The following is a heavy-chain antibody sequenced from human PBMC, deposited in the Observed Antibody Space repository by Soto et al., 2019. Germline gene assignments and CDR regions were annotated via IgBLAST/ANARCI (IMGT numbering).Heavy chain of an antibody. CDR1: GGTFSSYT. J-gene: IGHJ4*02. D-gene: IGHD2-21*02. V-gene: IGHV1-69*02. Sequence: QVQLVQSGAEVKKPGSSVKVSCKASGGTFSSYTISWVRQAPGQGLEWMGRIIPILGIANYAQKFQGRVTITADKSTSXXYMELSSLRSEDTAVYYCARAGAYCGGDCYSGIDYWGQGTLVTVSS. CDR2: IIPILGIA. CDR3: ARAGAYCGGDCYSGIDY.